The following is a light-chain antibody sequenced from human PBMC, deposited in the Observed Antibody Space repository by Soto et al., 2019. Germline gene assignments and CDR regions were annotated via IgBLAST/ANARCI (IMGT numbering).Light chain of an antibody. CDR1: SSDVGSYNL. Sequence: QSALTQPASVSGSPGQSITISCTGTSSDVGSYNLVSWYQQHPGKAPKLMIYEVSKRPSGVSNRFSGSKSSNTASLTISGLQAEDEADYYCCSYAGSSTSVVFGGGTKVTVL. CDR2: EVS. V-gene: IGLV2-23*02. CDR3: CSYAGSSTSVV. J-gene: IGLJ2*01.